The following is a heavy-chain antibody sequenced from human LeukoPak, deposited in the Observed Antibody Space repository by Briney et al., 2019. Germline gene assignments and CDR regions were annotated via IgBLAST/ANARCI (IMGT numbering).Heavy chain of an antibody. CDR1: GFTFSSYG. Sequence: SGGSLRLSCAASGFTFSSYGMHWVRQAPGKGLEWVAVIWYDGSNKYYADSVKGRFTIPRDNSKNTLYLQMNSLRAEDTAVYYCARDGDYYGSGSYSPAVFDYWGQGTLVTVSS. J-gene: IGHJ4*02. CDR2: IWYDGSNK. V-gene: IGHV3-33*01. CDR3: ARDGDYYGSGSYSPAVFDY. D-gene: IGHD3-10*01.